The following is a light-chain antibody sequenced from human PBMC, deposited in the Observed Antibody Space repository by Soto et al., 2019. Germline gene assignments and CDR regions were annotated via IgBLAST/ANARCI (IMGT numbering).Light chain of an antibody. J-gene: IGLJ1*01. CDR2: EVS. CDR1: SSDVGGYNY. CDR3: SSYTSSSTLNYV. Sequence: SALTQPASVSGSPGQSITLSCTGTSSDVGGYNYVSWYQQHPGKAPKLMIYEVSNRPSGVSNRLSGSKSGNTASLTISGLQAEDEADYYCSSYTSSSTLNYVFGTGTKVTVL. V-gene: IGLV2-14*01.